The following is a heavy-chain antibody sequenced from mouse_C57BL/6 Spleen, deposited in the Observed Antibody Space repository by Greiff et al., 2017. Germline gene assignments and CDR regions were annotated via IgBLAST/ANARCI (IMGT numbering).Heavy chain of an antibody. V-gene: IGHV1-52*01. CDR2: IDPSDSDT. D-gene: IGHD2-14*01. CDR3: ARSGYGWFAY. CDR1: GYTFTSYW. J-gene: IGHJ3*01. Sequence: QVQLQQSGAELVRPGSSVKLSCTASGYTFTSYWMHWVKQRPIQGLEWIGNIDPSDSDTHYTQKFKDKATLTVNKSSSTAYMHLSSLTSEDSAVYYCARSGYGWFAYWGQGTLVTVSA.